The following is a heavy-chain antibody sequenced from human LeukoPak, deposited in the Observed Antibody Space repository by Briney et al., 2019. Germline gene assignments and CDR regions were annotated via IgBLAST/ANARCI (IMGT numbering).Heavy chain of an antibody. V-gene: IGHV3-21*01. Sequence: GGSLRLSWAASGFTFSSYSMNWVRQAQGKGLEWVSSISSSSSYIYYADSVKGRFTISRDNAKNSLYLQMNSLRAEDTAVYYCARESMVRGVLWGQGTLVTVSS. D-gene: IGHD3-10*01. CDR2: ISSSSSYI. CDR3: ARESMVRGVL. CDR1: GFTFSSYS. J-gene: IGHJ4*02.